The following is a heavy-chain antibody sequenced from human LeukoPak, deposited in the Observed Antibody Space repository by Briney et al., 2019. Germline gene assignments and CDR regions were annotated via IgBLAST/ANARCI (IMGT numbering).Heavy chain of an antibody. CDR3: ARAKGGGDAFDI. CDR1: GFTFSSYS. J-gene: IGHJ3*02. D-gene: IGHD3-16*01. V-gene: IGHV3-21*01. Sequence: GVSLRLSCAASGFTFSSYSMNWVRQAPGKGLEWVSSISSSSSYIYYADSVKGRFTISRDNAKNSLYLQMNSLRAEDTAVYYCARAKGGGDAFDIWGQGTMVTVSS. CDR2: ISSSSSYI.